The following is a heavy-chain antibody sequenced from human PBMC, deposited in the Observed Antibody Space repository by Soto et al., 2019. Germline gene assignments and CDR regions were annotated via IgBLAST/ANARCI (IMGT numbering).Heavy chain of an antibody. CDR3: VKDIVSSCTRAHFDY. J-gene: IGHJ4*02. D-gene: IGHD6-13*01. CDR2: ISWDSINI. V-gene: IGHV3-9*01. CDR1: GLNFDDYA. Sequence: GGYLRHSWAASGLNFDDYAMHWGRQAPGKGLEWVAGISWDSINIGHADSVRGRFTVSRDNAKNSLYLQMDSLRPEDAALYYCVKDIVSSCTRAHFDYWFQGNLVTVSS.